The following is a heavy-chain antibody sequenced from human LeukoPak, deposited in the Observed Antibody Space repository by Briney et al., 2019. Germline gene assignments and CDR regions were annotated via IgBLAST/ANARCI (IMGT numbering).Heavy chain of an antibody. J-gene: IGHJ4*02. V-gene: IGHV4-34*01. Sequence: SETLSLTCAVYGGSFSGYYWSWIRQPPGKGLEWIGEINHSGSTNYNPSLKSQVTISVDTSKNQFSLKLSSVAAADTAVYYCARLWITMVRGVITLVPFDYWGQGTLVTVSS. CDR3: ARLWITMVRGVITLVPFDY. CDR2: INHSGST. D-gene: IGHD3-10*01. CDR1: GGSFSGYY.